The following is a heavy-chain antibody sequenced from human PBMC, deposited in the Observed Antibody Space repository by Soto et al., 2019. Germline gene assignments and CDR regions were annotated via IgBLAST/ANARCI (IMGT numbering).Heavy chain of an antibody. D-gene: IGHD6-6*01. CDR1: GGTFSSYT. Sequence: QVQLVQSGAEVKKPGSSVKVSCKASGGTFSSYTFSWVRQAPGQGLEWMGGIVPLFGTTNDAKIFQGRVTTSADESTSTVYMEMSSLSSEDSAMSYCARDGDVRSTRPRGAFDLWGQGTVITVSS. V-gene: IGHV1-69*01. CDR3: ARDGDVRSTRPRGAFDL. J-gene: IGHJ3*01. CDR2: IVPLFGTT.